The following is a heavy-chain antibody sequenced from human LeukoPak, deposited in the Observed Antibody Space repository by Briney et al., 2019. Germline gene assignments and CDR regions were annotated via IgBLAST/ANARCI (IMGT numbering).Heavy chain of an antibody. D-gene: IGHD6-19*01. V-gene: IGHV4-34*01. CDR3: ARGTLYSGWSYYFDY. CDR2: INHSGST. Sequence: SETLSLTCAVYGGSFSGYYWSWIRQPPGKGLEWIGEINHSGSTNYNPSLKSRVTMSVDTSKNQFPLRLSSVTAADTAMYYCARGTLYSGWSYYFDYWGQGSQVTVSS. J-gene: IGHJ4*02. CDR1: GGSFSGYY.